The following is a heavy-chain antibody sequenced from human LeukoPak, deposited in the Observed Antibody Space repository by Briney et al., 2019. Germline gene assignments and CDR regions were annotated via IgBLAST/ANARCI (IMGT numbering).Heavy chain of an antibody. V-gene: IGHV5-51*01. D-gene: IGHD6-19*01. CDR2: IYPGDSDT. CDR3: ARHVVVACTHNWFDP. CDR1: GYSFTSYW. J-gene: IGHJ5*02. Sequence: GESLKISCKGSGYSFTSYWIGWVRQMPGKGLEWMGIIYPGDSDTRYSPSFQGQVTISADKSISTAYLQGSSLKASDTAMYYCARHVVVACTHNWFDPWGQGTLVTVSS.